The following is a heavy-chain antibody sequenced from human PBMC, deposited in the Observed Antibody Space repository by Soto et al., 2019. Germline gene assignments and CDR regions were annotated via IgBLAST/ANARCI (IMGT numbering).Heavy chain of an antibody. CDR2: IIPISGSP. Sequence: QVQLVQSGAEVKKLGSSVKVSCKTSGGTFSISVISWVRQAPGQGLEWMGGIIPISGSPNYAQEFQGRVTITADDSTSTADMELSSLRSEDTAVYYCATFSRGSWSGSTAYWGQGTLVTVSS. J-gene: IGHJ4*02. CDR3: ATFSRGSWSGSTAY. V-gene: IGHV1-69*12. D-gene: IGHD3-3*01. CDR1: GGTFSISV.